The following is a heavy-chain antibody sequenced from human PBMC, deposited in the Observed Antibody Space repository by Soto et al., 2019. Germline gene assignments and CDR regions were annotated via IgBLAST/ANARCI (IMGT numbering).Heavy chain of an antibody. D-gene: IGHD6-19*01. CDR1: GGSISSSNW. Sequence: KPSGTLSLTCAVSGGSISSSNWWSWVRQPPGKGLEWIGEIYHSGSTNYNPSLKSRVTISVDKSKNQFSLKLSSVTAADTAVYYCARAEGYSSGWDSRDLTYYYYGMDVWGQGTTVTVS. V-gene: IGHV4-4*02. CDR2: IYHSGST. J-gene: IGHJ6*02. CDR3: ARAEGYSSGWDSRDLTYYYYGMDV.